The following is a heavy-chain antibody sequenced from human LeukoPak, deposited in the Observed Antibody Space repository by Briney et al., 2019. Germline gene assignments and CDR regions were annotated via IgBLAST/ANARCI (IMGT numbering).Heavy chain of an antibody. J-gene: IGHJ5*02. CDR2: IYTSGST. D-gene: IGHD6-13*01. Sequence: SETLYLTCTVSGGSISSYYWSWIRQPAGKGLEWIGRIYTSGSTNYNPSLKSRVTMSVDTSKNQFSLKLSSVTAADTAVYYCARDLAAAGNNWFDPWGQGTLVTVSS. CDR3: ARDLAAAGNNWFDP. V-gene: IGHV4-4*07. CDR1: GGSISSYY.